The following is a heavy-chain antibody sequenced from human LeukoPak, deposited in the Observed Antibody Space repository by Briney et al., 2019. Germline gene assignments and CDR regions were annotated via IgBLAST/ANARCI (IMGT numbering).Heavy chain of an antibody. D-gene: IGHD3-10*01. V-gene: IGHV3-7*01. CDR1: GFTFSSHW. CDR3: VRDKGGLLRVFDY. CDR2: IKQDESEQ. J-gene: IGHJ4*02. Sequence: GGSLGLSCAASGFTFSSHWMSWIRQAPGKGLEWVANIKQDESEQFYVDSVKGRFTISRDNAKQSLYLQMDSLRAEDTAVYYCVRDKGGLLRVFDYWGQGTLVTVSS.